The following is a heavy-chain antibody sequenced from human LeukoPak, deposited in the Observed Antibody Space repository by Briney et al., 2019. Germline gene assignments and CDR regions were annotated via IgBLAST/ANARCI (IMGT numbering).Heavy chain of an antibody. D-gene: IGHD3-10*01. J-gene: IGHJ5*02. CDR3: ARHYGP. Sequence: SGTLALTLNGPGCSIRDRYYYRGLIRQPPGKGLEWIGSIYDSGSTYYNPSLKSRVTISVDTSKNQFSLKLNSVTAADTAVYYCARHYGPWGQGTLVTVSS. CDR1: GCSIRDRYYY. V-gene: IGHV4-39*01. CDR2: IYDSGST.